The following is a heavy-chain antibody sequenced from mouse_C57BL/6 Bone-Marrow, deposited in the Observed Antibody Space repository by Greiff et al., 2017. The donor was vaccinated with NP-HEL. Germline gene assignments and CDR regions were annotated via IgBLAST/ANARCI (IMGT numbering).Heavy chain of an antibody. CDR1: GFNIKDYY. V-gene: IGHV14-2*01. D-gene: IGHD2-2*01. Sequence: EVQLQQSGAELVKPGASVKLSCTASGFNIKDYYMHWVKQRTEQGLEWIGRIDPEDGETKYATKFQGKATITADTSSSTAYLQLSSLTSEDTAVYYCAEWLAWFAYWGQGTLITVSA. J-gene: IGHJ3*01. CDR2: IDPEDGET. CDR3: AEWLAWFAY.